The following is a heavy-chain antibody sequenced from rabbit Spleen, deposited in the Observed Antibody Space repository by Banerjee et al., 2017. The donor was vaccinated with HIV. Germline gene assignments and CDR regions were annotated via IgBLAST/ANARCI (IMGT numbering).Heavy chain of an antibody. Sequence: QEQLVESGGGLVQPGASLTLTCKASGFSFSSGYDMCWVRQAPGKGLEWIGCIYTGNGKTYYANWVNGRFTISSHNAQNTLYLQLSSLTAADTATYFCARDAGTSFSTYGMDLWGQGTLVTVS. J-gene: IGHJ6*01. D-gene: IGHD8-1*01. CDR3: ARDAGTSFSTYGMDL. CDR1: GFSFSSGYD. CDR2: IYTGNGKT. V-gene: IGHV1S43*01.